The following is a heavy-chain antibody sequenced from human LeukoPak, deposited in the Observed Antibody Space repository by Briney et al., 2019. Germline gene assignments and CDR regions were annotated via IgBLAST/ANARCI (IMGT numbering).Heavy chain of an antibody. D-gene: IGHD3-10*01. CDR3: ARGGIPTGPYYYFYYMDV. V-gene: IGHV3-30*01. J-gene: IGHJ6*03. CDR2: ISYDGNNR. CDR1: GSTFSRHV. Sequence: PGGSLRLSCAASGSTFSRHVMQWVRQAPGKGLEWVAVISYDGNNRFYADSVKGRFTISRDNSRNTLYLQMNSLSGDDAAVYSCARGGIPTGPYYYFYYMDVWGKGTAVTVSS.